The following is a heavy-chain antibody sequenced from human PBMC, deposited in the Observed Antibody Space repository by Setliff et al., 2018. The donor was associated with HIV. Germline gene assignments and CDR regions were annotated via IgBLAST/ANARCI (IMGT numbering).Heavy chain of an antibody. CDR2: MNPNSGNT. J-gene: IGHJ1*01. D-gene: IGHD3-3*01. V-gene: IGHV1-8*02. CDR3: AVTIFGVVTHGYFQH. Sequence: EASVKVSCKASGYTFTSYDINWVRQATGQGLEWMGWMNPNSGNTGYAQKFQGRVTMTRNTSISTAHMELSSLRSEDTAVYYCAVTIFGVVTHGYFQHWGQGTLVTVSS. CDR1: GYTFTSYD.